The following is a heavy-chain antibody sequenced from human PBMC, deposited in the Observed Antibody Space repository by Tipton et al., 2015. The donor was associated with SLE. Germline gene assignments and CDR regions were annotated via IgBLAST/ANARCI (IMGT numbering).Heavy chain of an antibody. CDR1: GGSFSGYY. CDR2: INHSGST. J-gene: IGHJ3*02. Sequence: TLSLTCAVYGGSFSGYYWGWIRQPPGKGLEWIGEINHSGSTNYNPSLKSRVTISVDTSKNQFSLKLSSVTAADTAVYYCARGEQWLVFAFDIWGQGTMVTVSS. D-gene: IGHD6-19*01. CDR3: ARGEQWLVFAFDI. V-gene: IGHV4-34*01.